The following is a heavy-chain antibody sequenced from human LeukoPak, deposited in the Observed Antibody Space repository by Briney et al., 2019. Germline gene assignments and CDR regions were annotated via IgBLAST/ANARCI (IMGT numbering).Heavy chain of an antibody. V-gene: IGHV4-30-4*01. CDR3: ARGSDGYDYGGNIDY. Sequence: PSQTLSLTCTVSGGSISSGDYYWSWIRQPPGKGLEWIGYIYYSGSTYYNPSLKSRVTISVDTSKNQFSLKLSSVTAADTAVYYCARGSDGYDYGGNIDYWGQGTLVTVSA. J-gene: IGHJ4*02. D-gene: IGHD4-23*01. CDR2: IYYSGST. CDR1: GGSISSGDYY.